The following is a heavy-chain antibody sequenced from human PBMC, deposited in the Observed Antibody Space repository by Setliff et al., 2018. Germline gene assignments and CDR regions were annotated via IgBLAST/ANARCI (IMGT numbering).Heavy chain of an antibody. CDR3: ARRGWGSSSGDCYSPKGCYYYYMDV. D-gene: IGHD2-21*02. V-gene: IGHV5-51*01. CDR1: GYSFTKYW. Sequence: PGESLKISCKAAGYSFTKYWIGWVRQMPGKGLEWMGIIDPADSDTTSSPSFQGQVTISADKSIGTAYLQWSSLKASDTAIYYCARRGWGSSSGDCYSPKGCYYYYMDVWGKGTTVTVSS. CDR2: IDPADSDT. J-gene: IGHJ6*03.